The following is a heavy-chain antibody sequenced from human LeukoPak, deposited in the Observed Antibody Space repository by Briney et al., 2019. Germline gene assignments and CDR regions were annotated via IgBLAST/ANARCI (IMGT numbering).Heavy chain of an antibody. Sequence: PSQTLSLTCTVSGGSISSGGYYWSWIRQPPGKGLEWIGYIYYSGSTNYNPSLKSRVTISVDTSKNQFSLKLSSVTAADTAVYYCARDGGYRDGYKPYFDLWGRGTLVTVSS. CDR2: IYYSGST. J-gene: IGHJ2*01. V-gene: IGHV4-61*08. CDR1: GGSISSGGYY. CDR3: ARDGGYRDGYKPYFDL. D-gene: IGHD5-24*01.